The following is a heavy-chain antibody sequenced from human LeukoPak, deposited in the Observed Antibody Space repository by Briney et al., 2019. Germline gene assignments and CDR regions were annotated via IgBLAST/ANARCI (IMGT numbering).Heavy chain of an antibody. V-gene: IGHV3-9*01. Sequence: PGGSLRLSCAASGLTFDDYAMHWVRQAPGKGLEWVSGISWNSGSIGYADSVKGRFTISRDNAKNSMYLQMNSLRAEDTALYYCAKSTSYYLYYFDYWGQGTLVTVSS. J-gene: IGHJ4*02. CDR1: GLTFDDYA. D-gene: IGHD1-26*01. CDR3: AKSTSYYLYYFDY. CDR2: ISWNSGSI.